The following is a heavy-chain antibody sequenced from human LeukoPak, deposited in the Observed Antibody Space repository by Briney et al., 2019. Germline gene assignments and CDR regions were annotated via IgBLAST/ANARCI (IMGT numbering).Heavy chain of an antibody. V-gene: IGHV4-34*01. Sequence: SETLSLTCAVYGGSFSGYYWSWIRQPPGKGLEWIGEINHSGSTNYNPSLKSRVTISVDTSKNQFSLKLSSVTAADTAVYYCARVRVGAPDAFDIWGQGTMVTVSS. CDR2: INHSGST. D-gene: IGHD1-26*01. J-gene: IGHJ3*02. CDR1: GGSFSGYY. CDR3: ARVRVGAPDAFDI.